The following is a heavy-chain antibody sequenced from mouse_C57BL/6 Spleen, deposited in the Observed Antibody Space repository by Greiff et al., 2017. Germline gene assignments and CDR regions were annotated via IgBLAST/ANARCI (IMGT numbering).Heavy chain of an antibody. J-gene: IGHJ1*03. Sequence: VQLQQSGAELVKPGASVKLSCKASGYTFTSYWMHWVKQRPGQGLEWIGMIHPNSGSTNYNEKFKSKATLTVDKSSSTAYMQLSSLTSEDSAVYYCASKGDYGWYFDVWGTGTTVTVSS. CDR2: IHPNSGST. V-gene: IGHV1-64*01. D-gene: IGHD1-1*02. CDR3: ASKGDYGWYFDV. CDR1: GYTFTSYW.